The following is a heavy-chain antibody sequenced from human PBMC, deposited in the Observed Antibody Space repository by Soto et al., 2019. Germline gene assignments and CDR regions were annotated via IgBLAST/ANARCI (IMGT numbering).Heavy chain of an antibody. CDR2: INTDNGDA. J-gene: IGHJ4*02. V-gene: IGHV1-3*04. CDR1: GYTFTSYS. D-gene: IGHD3-10*01. CDR3: ARDALVRGVHPPDY. Sequence: QVQLVQSGAEVKKPGASVKVSCKASGYTFTSYSIHWVRQAPGQGLEWIGWINTDNGDAKYSQKFQGRVNVTRDTSATTAYMEVSSLRSEDTAVYYCARDALVRGVHPPDYWGQGTLVTVSS.